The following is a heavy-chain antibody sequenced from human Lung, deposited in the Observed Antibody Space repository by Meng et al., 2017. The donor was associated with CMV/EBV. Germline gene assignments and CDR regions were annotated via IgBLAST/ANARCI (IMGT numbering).Heavy chain of an antibody. J-gene: IGHJ4*02. V-gene: IGHV4-4*02. CDR2: IPHRGSS. Sequence: VQLRQSAPALWKPSEPLSLTCAVSGDSITNHNWWAWVRQPPGKGLEWIGEIPHRGSSAYSPSLKSRVSMSIDKSKNQFSLKLTSVTAADTAVYHCLRRSGGSVWGQGTLVTVSS. CDR1: GDSITNHNW. CDR3: LRRSGGSV. D-gene: IGHD3-10*01.